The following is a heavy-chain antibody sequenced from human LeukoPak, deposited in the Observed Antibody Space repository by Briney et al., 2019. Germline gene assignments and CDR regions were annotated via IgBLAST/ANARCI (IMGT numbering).Heavy chain of an antibody. CDR1: GFTFSNYA. J-gene: IGHJ4*02. V-gene: IGHV3-48*01. CDR3: TRGLDY. CDR2: ISSSSTI. Sequence: GGSLRLSCAASGFTFSNYAMSWVRQAPGKGLEWVSYISSSSTIYYADSVKGRFTISRDNAKNSLYLQMNSLRAEDTAVYFCTRGLDYWGQGSLVTVSS.